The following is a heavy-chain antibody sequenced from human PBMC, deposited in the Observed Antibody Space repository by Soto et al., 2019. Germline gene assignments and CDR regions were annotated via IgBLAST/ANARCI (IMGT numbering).Heavy chain of an antibody. Sequence: PSETLSLTCSFSVGSVSSNIYYWTWIRQHPGKGPEWIGHIYYSGSTYYNPSLKSRVTISLDMSKNQFSLKLTSVSAADTAVYYCERDIEYWGQGSLVRVSS. J-gene: IGHJ4*02. V-gene: IGHV4-31*03. CDR2: IYYSGST. CDR1: VGSVSSNIYY. CDR3: ERDIEY.